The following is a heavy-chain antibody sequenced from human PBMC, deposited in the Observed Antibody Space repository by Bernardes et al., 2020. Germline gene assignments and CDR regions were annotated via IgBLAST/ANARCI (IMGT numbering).Heavy chain of an antibody. CDR2: IYYSGST. J-gene: IGHJ5*02. CDR1: GGSISSSSYY. D-gene: IGHD1-1*01. V-gene: IGHV4-39*01. CDR3: ARVVAGTDPADWFDP. Sequence: SETLSLTCTVSGGSISSSSYYWGWIRQPPGKGLEWIGSIYYSGSTYYNPSLKSRVTISVDTSKNQFSLKLSSVTAADTAVYYCARVVAGTDPADWFDPWGQGTLVTVSS.